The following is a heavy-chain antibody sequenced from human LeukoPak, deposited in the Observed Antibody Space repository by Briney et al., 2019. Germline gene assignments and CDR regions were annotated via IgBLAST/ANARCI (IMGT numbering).Heavy chain of an antibody. J-gene: IGHJ4*02. CDR2: ISYDGSNK. CDR1: GFTFSSYG. D-gene: IGHD1-26*01. CDR3: AKERRGSYLSGLDH. Sequence: PGRSLRLSCAASGFTFSSYGMHWVRQAPGKGLEWVAVISYDGSNKYYADSVKGRFTISRDNSKNTLYLQMNSLRAEDTAVYYCAKERRGSYLSGLDHWGQGTLVTVSS. V-gene: IGHV3-30*18.